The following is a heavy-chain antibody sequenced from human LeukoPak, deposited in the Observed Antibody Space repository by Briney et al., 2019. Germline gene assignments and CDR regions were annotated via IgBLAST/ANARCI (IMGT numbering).Heavy chain of an antibody. CDR1: GFTFSSYS. V-gene: IGHV3-21*01. J-gene: IGHJ4*02. Sequence: PGGSLSLSCAASGFTFSSYSMNWVRQAPGKGLEWVSSISSSSYIYYADSVKGRFTISRDNAKNSLYLQMNSLRAEDTAVYYCARERIYYDFWSGYSSPLDYWGRGTLVTVSS. CDR2: ISSSSYI. D-gene: IGHD3-3*01. CDR3: ARERIYYDFWSGYSSPLDY.